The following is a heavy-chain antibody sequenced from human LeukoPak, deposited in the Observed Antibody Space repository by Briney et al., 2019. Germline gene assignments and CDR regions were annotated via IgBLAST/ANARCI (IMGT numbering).Heavy chain of an antibody. CDR3: ARDDCSSISCYHNWFDP. J-gene: IGHJ5*02. CDR1: GFTSSSYW. V-gene: IGHV3-7*01. Sequence: PGGSLRLSCAASGFTSSSYWMSWVRQAPGHGLEWVANIKQDGREKYYVDSVKGRFTISRDNAKNSLYLQMNSLRAEDTAVYYCARDDCSSISCYHNWFDPWGQGTLVTVSS. D-gene: IGHD2-2*01. CDR2: IKQDGREK.